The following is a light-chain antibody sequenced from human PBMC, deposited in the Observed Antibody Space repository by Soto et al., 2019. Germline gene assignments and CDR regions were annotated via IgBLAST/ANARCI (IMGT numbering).Light chain of an antibody. Sequence: EIVMTQSPGTMSVSPGERATLSCRASQSVSSSYLAWYQQQPGQAPRLLVYSASSRAIGIPARFSGSGSGTDFTLTISSLEPEDFAIYYCQQRGSWPWTFGQGTKVHIK. J-gene: IGKJ1*01. CDR3: QQRGSWPWT. V-gene: IGKV3D-20*02. CDR1: QSVSSSY. CDR2: SAS.